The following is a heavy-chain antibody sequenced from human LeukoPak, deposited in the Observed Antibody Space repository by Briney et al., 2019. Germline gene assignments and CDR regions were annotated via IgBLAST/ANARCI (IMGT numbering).Heavy chain of an antibody. CDR3: ASGVDIVVVVAATGFDY. D-gene: IGHD2-15*01. CDR1: GFTFSNYA. CDR2: ISFDGSNK. Sequence: GGSLRLSCAASGFTFSNYAMHWVRQAPGKGLEWVAVISFDGSNKYYADSVKGRFTISRDNAKNSLYLQMNSLRAEDTAVYYCASGVDIVVVVAATGFDYWGQGTLVTVSS. V-gene: IGHV3-30-3*01. J-gene: IGHJ4*02.